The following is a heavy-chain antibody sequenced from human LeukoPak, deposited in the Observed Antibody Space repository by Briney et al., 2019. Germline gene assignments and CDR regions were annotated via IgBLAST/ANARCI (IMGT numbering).Heavy chain of an antibody. D-gene: IGHD3-22*01. V-gene: IGHV1-2*02. J-gene: IGHJ3*02. Sequence: ASVKVSCKASGYTFTGYYMHWVRQAPGQGLEWMGWINPNSCVTNYAQKFQGRVTMTRDTSISTAYMELSRLRSDDTAVYYCARATTYYYDSSGYYYDHDAFDIWGQGTMVTVSS. CDR1: GYTFTGYY. CDR3: ARATTYYYDSSGYYYDHDAFDI. CDR2: INPNSCVT.